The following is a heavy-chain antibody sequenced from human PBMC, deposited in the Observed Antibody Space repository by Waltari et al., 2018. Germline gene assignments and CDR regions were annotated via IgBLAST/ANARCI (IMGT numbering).Heavy chain of an antibody. Sequence: QVQLVQSGTEVRKPGSSVKVSCKGSGGPTFKTYDISWVRLAPGKRLEWMGGILPLVGFADYAPKFQGRLKITADESTTTAYMELSSLTSEDTAIYYCGRDETAVGYYFGTDVWGQGTTV. CDR1: GGPTFKTYD. D-gene: IGHD6-13*01. J-gene: IGHJ6*02. CDR2: ILPLVGFA. V-gene: IGHV1-69*12. CDR3: GRDETAVGYYFGTDV.